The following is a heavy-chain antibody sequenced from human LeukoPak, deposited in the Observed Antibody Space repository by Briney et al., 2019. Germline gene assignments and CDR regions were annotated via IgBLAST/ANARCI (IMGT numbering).Heavy chain of an antibody. D-gene: IGHD6-19*01. CDR3: ARDKGIAVAGTSAYYYYYYMDV. V-gene: IGHV4-34*01. CDR2: INHSGST. CDR1: GGSFSGYY. J-gene: IGHJ6*03. Sequence: PSETLSLTCAVYGGSFSGYYWSWIRQPPGKGLEWIGEINHSGSTNYNPSLKSRVTISVDTSKNQFSLKLSSVTAADTAVYYCARDKGIAVAGTSAYYYYYYMDVWGKGTTVTISS.